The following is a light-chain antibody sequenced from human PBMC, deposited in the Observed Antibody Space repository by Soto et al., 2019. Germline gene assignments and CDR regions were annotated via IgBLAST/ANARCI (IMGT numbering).Light chain of an antibody. Sequence: QSVLTQPASVSGSPGQSITISCTGTSSDVGSYNLVSWYQQHPGKAPKLMIYEVSKRPSGVSNRISGSKSGNTAYLTISGLQAEDEADYYCCSYAGSSTFFYVFGTGTKVTVL. CDR2: EVS. CDR3: CSYAGSSTFFYV. V-gene: IGLV2-23*02. CDR1: SSDVGSYNL. J-gene: IGLJ1*01.